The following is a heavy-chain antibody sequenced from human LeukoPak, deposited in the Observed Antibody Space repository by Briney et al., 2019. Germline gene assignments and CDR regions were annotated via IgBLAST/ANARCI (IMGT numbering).Heavy chain of an antibody. D-gene: IGHD2-15*01. J-gene: IGHJ6*02. Sequence: KSSETLSLTCEVSGGSISGYYWSWNRQPPGRGLEWIGYIFYTGATTIYSPSLKGRVTMSVDASKNQVTLTLRSVTAADTAAYFCARHDPIGYYQRGMDVWGQGATVTVSS. CDR1: GGSISGYY. V-gene: IGHV4-59*08. CDR3: ARHDPIGYYQRGMDV. CDR2: IFYTGATT.